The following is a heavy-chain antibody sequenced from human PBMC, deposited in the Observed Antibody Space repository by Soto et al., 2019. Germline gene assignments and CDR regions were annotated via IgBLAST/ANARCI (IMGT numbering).Heavy chain of an antibody. V-gene: IGHV4-31*03. CDR1: GGSIISGGYY. D-gene: IGHD6-19*01. Sequence: SETLSLTCTFSGGSIISGGYYWNWIRQHPGKGLEWIGYTYYSGNTYYNPSLNSRVTISADTSKSQFSLKLSSVTAADTAVYYCARLSSSGWPIEYWGQGTLVTVSS. J-gene: IGHJ4*02. CDR2: TYYSGNT. CDR3: ARLSSSGWPIEY.